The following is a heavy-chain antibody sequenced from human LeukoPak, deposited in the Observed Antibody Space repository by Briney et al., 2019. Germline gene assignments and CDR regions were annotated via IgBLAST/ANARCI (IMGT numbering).Heavy chain of an antibody. CDR2: IKSKTGGGTI. V-gene: IGHV3-15*01. CDR1: GFTFNYAW. D-gene: IGHD1-26*01. CDR3: TTAAFVGATAY. J-gene: IGHJ4*02. Sequence: GGSLRLSCAASGFTFNYAWMSWVRQVPGKGLEWVGRIKSKTGGGTIDYAAPVKGRFTISRDDSKDTLYLQMNSLKSEDTAVYHRTTAAFVGATAYWGQGALVIVSS.